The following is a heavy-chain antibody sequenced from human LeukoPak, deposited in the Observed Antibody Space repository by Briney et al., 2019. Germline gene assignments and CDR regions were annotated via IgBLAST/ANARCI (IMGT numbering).Heavy chain of an antibody. CDR2: INHSGST. CDR1: GGSSSGYY. Sequence: SETLSLTCAVYGGSSSGYYWSWIRQPPGKGLEWIGEINHSGSTNYNPSLKSRVTISVDTSKNQFSLKLSSVTAADTAVYYCARRRAARRTFDYWGQGTLVTVSS. V-gene: IGHV4-34*01. CDR3: ARRRAARRTFDY. J-gene: IGHJ4*02. D-gene: IGHD6-6*01.